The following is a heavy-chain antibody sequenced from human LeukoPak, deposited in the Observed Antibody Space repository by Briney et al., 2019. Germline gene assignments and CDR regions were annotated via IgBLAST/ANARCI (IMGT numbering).Heavy chain of an antibody. J-gene: IGHJ3*02. Sequence: ASVKVSCKASGYTFTSYGISWVRQAPGQGLEWMGWISAYNGNTNYAQKLQGRVTMTTDTSTSTAYMELRSLRSDDTAVHYCARLGGEYCSSTSCYIGNAFDIWGQGTMVTVSS. CDR1: GYTFTSYG. CDR3: ARLGGEYCSSTSCYIGNAFDI. V-gene: IGHV1-18*01. D-gene: IGHD2-2*02. CDR2: ISAYNGNT.